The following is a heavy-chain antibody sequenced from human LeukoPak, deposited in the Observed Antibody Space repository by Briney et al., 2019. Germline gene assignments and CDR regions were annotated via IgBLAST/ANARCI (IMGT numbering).Heavy chain of an antibody. CDR1: GFTFSSYA. J-gene: IGHJ4*02. Sequence: GGSLRLSYAASGFTFSSYAMSWVRQAPGKGLEWVSAISGSGGSTYYADSVKGRFTISRDNSKNTLYLQMNSLRAEDTAVYYCAKGLRTGSSGRLFDYWGQGTLVTVSS. D-gene: IGHD6-19*01. CDR2: ISGSGGST. CDR3: AKGLRTGSSGRLFDY. V-gene: IGHV3-23*01.